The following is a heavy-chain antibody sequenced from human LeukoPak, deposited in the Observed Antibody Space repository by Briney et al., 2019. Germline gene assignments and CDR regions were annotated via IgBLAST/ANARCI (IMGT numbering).Heavy chain of an antibody. CDR3: ARHGEYYFDY. CDR2: ISRRGNT. V-gene: IGHV4-34*01. J-gene: IGHJ4*02. Sequence: PSETLSLTCAVYGGSFSGYYWSWIRLPPGKGLEWIGQISRRGNTNYNPSLKSRVTISVDTSKNQLSLKMSTVTAADTALYYCARHGEYYFDYWGQGTLVTVSS. CDR1: GGSFSGYY. D-gene: IGHD3-10*01.